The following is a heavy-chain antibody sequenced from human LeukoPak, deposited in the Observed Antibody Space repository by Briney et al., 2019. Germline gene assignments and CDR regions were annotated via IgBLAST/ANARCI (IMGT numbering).Heavy chain of an antibody. CDR1: GGSFSGYY. J-gene: IGHJ6*03. CDR3: ERNKYGSGTSPYYYYMDV. Sequence: SETLSLTCAVYGGSFSGYYWSWIRQPPGKGLEWIGEINHSGNTNYNPSLKSRVTISVDTSKNHFSLNLSSVTAADTAVYYCERNKYGSGTSPYYYYMDVWGKGTTVTISS. V-gene: IGHV4-34*01. D-gene: IGHD3-10*01. CDR2: INHSGNT.